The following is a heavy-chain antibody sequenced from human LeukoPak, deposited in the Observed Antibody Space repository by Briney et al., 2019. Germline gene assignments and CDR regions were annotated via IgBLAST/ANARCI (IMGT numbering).Heavy chain of an antibody. J-gene: IGHJ4*02. CDR2: IREDGGKQ. V-gene: IGHV3-7*01. CDR1: GFTFSSYW. CDR3: AKDIPGGGDDY. D-gene: IGHD2-21*02. Sequence: GGSLRLSCAASGFTFSSYWMGWVRQAPGKGLEWVANIREDGGKQNYVDSVKGRFTISRDNAKSSVYLQLNSLRADDTAIYYCAKDIPGGGDDYWGQGTLVTVSS.